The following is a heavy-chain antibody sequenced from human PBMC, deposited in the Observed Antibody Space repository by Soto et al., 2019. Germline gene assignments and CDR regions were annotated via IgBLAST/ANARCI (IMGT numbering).Heavy chain of an antibody. D-gene: IGHD3-9*01. CDR2: IRSKANSYAT. Sequence: GGSLRLSCAASGFTFSGSAMHWVRQASGKGLEWVGRIRSKANSYATAYAASVKGRFTISRDDSKNTAYLQMNSLKTEDTAVYYCTTYYDILTGYSIGQDAFDIWGQGTMVT. V-gene: IGHV3-73*01. J-gene: IGHJ3*02. CDR1: GFTFSGSA. CDR3: TTYYDILTGYSIGQDAFDI.